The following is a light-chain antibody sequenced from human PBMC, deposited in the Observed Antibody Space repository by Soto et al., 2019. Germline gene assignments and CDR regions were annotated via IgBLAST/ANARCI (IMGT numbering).Light chain of an antibody. CDR2: GAS. CDR3: QQYRSSSWT. CDR1: QSVSSSY. V-gene: IGKV3-20*01. Sequence: EIVLTQSPGTLSLSPGERATLSCRASQSVSSSYSAWYQQKPGQAPRLLIYGASSRATGIPDRFSGSGSETDFTLTISRLEPEDFAVYYCQQYRSSSWTFGQGTKVEIK. J-gene: IGKJ1*01.